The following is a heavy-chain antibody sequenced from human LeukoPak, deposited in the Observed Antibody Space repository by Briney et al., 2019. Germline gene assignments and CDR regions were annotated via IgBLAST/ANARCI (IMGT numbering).Heavy chain of an antibody. CDR1: GGSFSGYY. CDR2: INHSGST. Sequence: SETLSLTCAVYGGSFSGYYWSWIRQPPGKGLEWIGEINHSGSTNYNPSLKSRVTISVDTSKNQFSLKLSSVTAADTAVYYCARLVRGVCDYWGQGTLVTVSS. J-gene: IGHJ4*02. CDR3: ARLVRGVCDY. V-gene: IGHV4-34*01. D-gene: IGHD3-10*01.